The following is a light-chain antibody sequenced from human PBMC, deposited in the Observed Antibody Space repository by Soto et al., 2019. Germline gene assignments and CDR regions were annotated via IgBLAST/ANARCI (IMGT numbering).Light chain of an antibody. CDR1: QGIDSW. V-gene: IGKV1-12*01. Sequence: DIQMTQSPSSVSASVGDRVTITCRASQGIDSWLAWYQQKPGKAPKLLIYAASNLQSGVPSRFSGSESGIDFTLTISNLQPEDFATYYCQQTNRFPRTFGPGTKVDIK. J-gene: IGKJ3*01. CDR2: AAS. CDR3: QQTNRFPRT.